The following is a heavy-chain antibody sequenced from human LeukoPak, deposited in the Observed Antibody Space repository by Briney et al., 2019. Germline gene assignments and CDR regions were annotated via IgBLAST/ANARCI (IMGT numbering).Heavy chain of an antibody. Sequence: GGSLRLSCAASGFTFSSYAMHWVRQAPGKGLEWVAVISYDGSNKYYADSVKGRFTISRDNSKNTLYLQMNSLRAEDTAVYYCARDVYQLLWGPFDYWGQGTLVTVSS. V-gene: IGHV3-30-3*01. CDR2: ISYDGSNK. CDR1: GFTFSSYA. J-gene: IGHJ4*02. CDR3: ARDVYQLLWGPFDY. D-gene: IGHD2-2*01.